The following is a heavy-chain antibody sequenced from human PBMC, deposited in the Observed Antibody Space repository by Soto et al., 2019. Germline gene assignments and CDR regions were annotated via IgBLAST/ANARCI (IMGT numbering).Heavy chain of an antibody. CDR2: IYYSGST. V-gene: IGHV4-39*02. CDR3: ARDKITGLFDY. Sequence: SETLSLTCTVSGGSISSRGYYWGWIRQPPGKGLEWIGTIYYSGSTYYNPSLKSRVTISVDTSKNQFSLKLSSVTAADTAVYYCARDKITGLFDYWGQGTLVTVS. CDR1: GGSISSRGYY. J-gene: IGHJ4*02. D-gene: IGHD2-8*02.